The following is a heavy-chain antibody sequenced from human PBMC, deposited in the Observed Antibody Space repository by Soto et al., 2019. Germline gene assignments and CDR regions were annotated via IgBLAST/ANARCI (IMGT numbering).Heavy chain of an antibody. CDR2: IYYSGST. J-gene: IGHJ4*02. D-gene: IGHD3-10*01. Sequence: SETLSLTCTVSGGSISSSSYYWGWIRQPPGKGLEWIGSIYYSGSTYYNPSLKSRVTISVDTSKNQFSLKLSSVTAADTAVYYCARHLFSRRFGEFRNYFDYWGQGTLVTVSS. CDR3: ARHLFSRRFGEFRNYFDY. V-gene: IGHV4-39*01. CDR1: GGSISSSSYY.